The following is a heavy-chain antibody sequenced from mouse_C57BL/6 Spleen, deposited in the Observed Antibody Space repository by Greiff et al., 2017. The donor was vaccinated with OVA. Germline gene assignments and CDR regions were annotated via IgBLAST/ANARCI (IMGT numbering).Heavy chain of an antibody. J-gene: IGHJ3*01. CDR3: ARYDYDGAY. Sequence: DVKLVESGGGLVQPGGSLSLSCAASGFTFTDYYMSWVRQPPGKALEWLGFIRNKANGYTTEYSASVKGRFTISRDNSQSILYLQMNALRAEDSATYYCARYDYDGAYWGQGTLVTVSA. D-gene: IGHD2-4*01. CDR2: IRNKANGYTT. V-gene: IGHV7-3*01. CDR1: GFTFTDYY.